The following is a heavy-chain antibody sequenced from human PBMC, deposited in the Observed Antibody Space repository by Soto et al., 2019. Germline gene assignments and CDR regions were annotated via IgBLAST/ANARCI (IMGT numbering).Heavy chain of an antibody. CDR1: AFTFSIYS. CDR3: ARDPSVRYFDWSRS. J-gene: IGHJ5*02. D-gene: IGHD3-9*01. CDR2: ISSSGSTI. V-gene: IGHV3-48*01. Sequence: EVHLVESGGGLVQPGGSLRLSCAASAFTFSIYSMNWVRQAPGKGLEWVSYISSSGSTIYYADSVKGRFTISRDNAKNSLYLQMNSLRAEDTAVYYCARDPSVRYFDWSRSWGQGTLVTVSS.